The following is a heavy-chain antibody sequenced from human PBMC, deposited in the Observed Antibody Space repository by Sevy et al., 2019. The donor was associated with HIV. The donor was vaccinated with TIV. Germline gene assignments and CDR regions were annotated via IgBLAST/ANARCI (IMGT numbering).Heavy chain of an antibody. Sequence: GGSLRLSCAASGFTFDDYAMNWVRQAPGKGLEWVSGISWDSGLIGYAVSVQGRFTVSRDSSKNSLYLQMNKLRPEDTALYYCKRNFGATTMGGAPFDIWGRGTMVTVSS. D-gene: IGHD5-12*01. CDR2: ISWDSGLI. CDR3: KRNFGATTMGGAPFDI. V-gene: IGHV3-9*01. J-gene: IGHJ3*02. CDR1: GFTFDDYA.